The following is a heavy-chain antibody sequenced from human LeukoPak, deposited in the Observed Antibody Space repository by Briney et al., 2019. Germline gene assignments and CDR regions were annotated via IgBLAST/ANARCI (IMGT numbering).Heavy chain of an antibody. Sequence: PSETLSLTCTVFGGSISSNNYYWGWTRQPPGKGLEWIGSINYSGSTNYNPSLKSRVTISVDTSKNQFSLKVTSVTAADTAVYYCAHDGYPATPDVWGKGTTVTVSS. J-gene: IGHJ6*04. CDR2: INYSGST. CDR3: AHDGYPATPDV. CDR1: GGSISSNNYY. D-gene: IGHD2-15*01. V-gene: IGHV4-39*01.